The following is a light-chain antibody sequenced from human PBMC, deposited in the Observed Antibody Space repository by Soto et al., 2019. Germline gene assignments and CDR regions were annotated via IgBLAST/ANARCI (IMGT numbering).Light chain of an antibody. Sequence: EIVMTQSPPTLSVSPGERATLSCRASQNVENKLAWYQQRPGQSPRLLIYAASTRATGIPARFTGSGSGTDFTLTITRLEPEDFGVYYCQQHGISHITFGQGTRLEIK. CDR3: QQHGISHIT. CDR1: QNVENK. V-gene: IGKV3D-15*01. CDR2: AAS. J-gene: IGKJ5*01.